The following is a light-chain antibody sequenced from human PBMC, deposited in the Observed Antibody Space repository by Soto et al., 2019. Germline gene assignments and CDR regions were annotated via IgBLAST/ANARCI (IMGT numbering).Light chain of an antibody. Sequence: QSLLTQPPSVSAAPGQKVTISCSGSSSNIGNNYVSWYQQLPGTAPKLLIYDNNKRPSGIPDRFSGSKSGTSATLGITGLQTGDEADYYCGTWDSSLSASGFGTGTKVTVL. V-gene: IGLV1-51*01. CDR1: SSNIGNNY. J-gene: IGLJ1*01. CDR2: DNN. CDR3: GTWDSSLSASG.